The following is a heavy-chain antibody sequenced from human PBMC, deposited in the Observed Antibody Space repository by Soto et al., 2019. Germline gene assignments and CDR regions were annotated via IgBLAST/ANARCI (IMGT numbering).Heavy chain of an antibody. Sequence: GASVNVSCKASGGTFSSYAISWGRRAPGQGLEWMGGIIPTFGTANYAQKFQGRVTITADESTSTAYMELSSLRSEDTAVYYCAKETLIVVVVAAMDYWGQGTLVTVSS. J-gene: IGHJ4*02. CDR2: IIPTFGTA. CDR1: GGTFSSYA. V-gene: IGHV1-69*13. D-gene: IGHD2-15*01. CDR3: AKETLIVVVVAAMDY.